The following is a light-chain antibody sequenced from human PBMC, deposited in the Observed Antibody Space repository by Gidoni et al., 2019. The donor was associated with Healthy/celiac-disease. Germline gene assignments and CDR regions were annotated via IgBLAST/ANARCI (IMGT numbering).Light chain of an antibody. V-gene: IGLV2-23*03. CDR2: EGS. Sequence: QSALTQPASVSGSPGQSITISCTGTCSDVGSYNLVSWYQQHPGKAPKLMIYEGSKRPSGVSNRFSGSKSGNTASLTISGLQAEDEADYYCCSYAGSSTFPVFGTGTKVTVL. CDR1: CSDVGSYNL. CDR3: CSYAGSSTFPV. J-gene: IGLJ1*01.